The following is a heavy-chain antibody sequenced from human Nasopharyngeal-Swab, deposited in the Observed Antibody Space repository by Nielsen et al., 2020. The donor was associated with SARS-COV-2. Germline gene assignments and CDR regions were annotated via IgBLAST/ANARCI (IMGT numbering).Heavy chain of an antibody. CDR3: ARGGVPGSFDY. CDR1: GFTLRDYW. V-gene: IGHV3-74*01. J-gene: IGHJ4*02. D-gene: IGHD6-19*01. CDR2: IQNDGRTT. Sequence: GESLKISCAASGFTLRDYWMHWVRQAPGKGPVWASRIQNDGRTTTYADAVKGRFTISRDNAENTLYLQMNSLRAEDTAVYYCARGGVPGSFDYWGQGTLVTVSS.